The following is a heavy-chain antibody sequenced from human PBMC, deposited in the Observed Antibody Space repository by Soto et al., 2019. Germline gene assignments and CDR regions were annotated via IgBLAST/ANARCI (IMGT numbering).Heavy chain of an antibody. CDR2: IYYSGST. CDR3: ARTGTTEIAPFINWFDP. D-gene: IGHD1-7*01. J-gene: IGHJ5*02. V-gene: IGHV4-30-4*01. Sequence: SETLSLTCTVSGGPISSGDYYWSWIRQPPGKGLEWIGYIYYSGSTYYNPSLKSRVTISVDTSKNQFSLKLSSVTAADTAVYYCARTGTTEIAPFINWFDPWGQGTLVTVSS. CDR1: GGPISSGDYY.